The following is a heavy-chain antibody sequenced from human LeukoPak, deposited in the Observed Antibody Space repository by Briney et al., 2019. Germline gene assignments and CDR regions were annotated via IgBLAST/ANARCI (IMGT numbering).Heavy chain of an antibody. D-gene: IGHD1-26*01. Sequence: SVKLSCKASGGTFSSYAISWVRQAPGQGLEWMGRIIPIFGTANYAQKFQGRVTITTDESTSTAYMELSSLRAEDTAVYYCAIESGSYFGLRYFDYWGQGTLVTVSS. CDR1: GGTFSSYA. CDR2: IIPIFGTA. CDR3: AIESGSYFGLRYFDY. V-gene: IGHV1-69*05. J-gene: IGHJ4*02.